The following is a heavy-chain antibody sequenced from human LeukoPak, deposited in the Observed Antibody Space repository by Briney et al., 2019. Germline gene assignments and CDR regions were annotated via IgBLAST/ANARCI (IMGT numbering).Heavy chain of an antibody. CDR3: AKSPYSSGWPPFDY. CDR1: GFTFSSYA. Sequence: PGGSLRLSCAASGFTFSSYAMSWVRQAPGKGLEWVSAISGSGNSTYYADSVKCPFTISRDNSKYTLYLQMNSLRAEDTAVYYCAKSPYSSGWPPFDYWGQGTLVTVSS. D-gene: IGHD6-19*01. J-gene: IGHJ4*02. CDR2: ISGSGNST. V-gene: IGHV3-23*01.